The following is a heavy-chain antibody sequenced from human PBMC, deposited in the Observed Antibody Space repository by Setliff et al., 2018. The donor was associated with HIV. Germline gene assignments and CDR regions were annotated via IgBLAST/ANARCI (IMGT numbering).Heavy chain of an antibody. Sequence: SETLSLTCAVYGGSFTGYYWNWIRQAPGEGLEWIGEINPGGSTYYNPSLKSRVTMSVDTSKNQFSLKLRSVTAADTAVYYCARRGVMITFGGVYFNYWGQGTLVTVSS. CDR1: GGSFTGYY. CDR2: INPGGST. V-gene: IGHV4-34*01. J-gene: IGHJ4*02. CDR3: ARRGVMITFGGVYFNY. D-gene: IGHD3-16*01.